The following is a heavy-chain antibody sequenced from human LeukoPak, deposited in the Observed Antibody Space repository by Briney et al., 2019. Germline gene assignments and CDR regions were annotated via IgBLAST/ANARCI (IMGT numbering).Heavy chain of an antibody. CDR3: ASGINTCSGGSCYSDYYYGMDV. CDR1: GYTFTSYG. CDR2: ISAYNGNT. D-gene: IGHD2-15*01. V-gene: IGHV1-18*01. Sequence: GASVKVSCKASGYTFTSYGISWVRQAPGQGLEWMGWISAYNGNTNYAQKLQGRVTMTTDTSTSTAYMELRSLRSDDTAVYYCASGINTCSGGSCYSDYYYGMDVWGQGTTVTVSS. J-gene: IGHJ6*02.